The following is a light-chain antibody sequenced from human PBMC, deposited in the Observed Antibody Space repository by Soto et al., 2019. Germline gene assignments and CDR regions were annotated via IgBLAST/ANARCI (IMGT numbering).Light chain of an antibody. CDR2: DAS. CDR3: QQSYSTTIT. J-gene: IGKJ5*01. V-gene: IGKV1-39*01. CDR1: QSISSW. Sequence: DVQITQSPSTLSASVGDRVTITCRASQSISSWLAWYQQKPGKAPKLLIYDASSLQSGVPSRFSGSGSGTDFTLTIRSLQPEDFATYYCQQSYSTTITFGQGTYWRL.